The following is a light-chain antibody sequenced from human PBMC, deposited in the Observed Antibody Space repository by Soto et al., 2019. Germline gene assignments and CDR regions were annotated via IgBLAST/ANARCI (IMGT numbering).Light chain of an antibody. Sequence: DIQMTQSPSSLSASVGDRVTITCRASQGISNYLAWYQQKPGKVPKLLIYAASTLQSGVPSRFSGSGSGTDFTLTISSLQPEDVATYYCQKYNSAPLTWTFGQGTKVEIK. V-gene: IGKV1-27*01. CDR1: QGISNY. CDR2: AAS. CDR3: QKYNSAPLTWT. J-gene: IGKJ1*01.